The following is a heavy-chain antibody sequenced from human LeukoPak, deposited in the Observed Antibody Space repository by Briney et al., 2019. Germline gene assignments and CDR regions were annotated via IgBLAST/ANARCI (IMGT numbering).Heavy chain of an antibody. V-gene: IGHV3-49*03. D-gene: IGHD6-19*01. CDR2: ISGGTT. CDR3: SRGSGWLSVY. J-gene: IGHJ4*02. Sequence: GGSLRLSCTASGFTFGGYFMSWFRQAPGKGLEWIGFISGGTTEYAASVKGRFTISRDDSTSIAYLQMNSLTTEDTVVYYCSRGSGWLSVYWGQGTLVTVSS. CDR1: GFTFGGYF.